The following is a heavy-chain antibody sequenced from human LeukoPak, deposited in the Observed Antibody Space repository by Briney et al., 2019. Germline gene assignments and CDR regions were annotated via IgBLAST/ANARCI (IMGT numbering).Heavy chain of an antibody. CDR3: ARQVRAPGFFDY. J-gene: IGHJ4*02. V-gene: IGHV4-39*01. CDR1: GGSISSTSYY. CDR2: IYYTGST. D-gene: IGHD4/OR15-4a*01. Sequence: SETLSLTCAVSGGSISSTSYYWGWIRQPPGKGLEWIGTIYYTGSTDLNPSLRSRVTISVDTSKNQFSLKLSSVTAADTAVYYCARQVRAPGFFDYWGQGTLVTVSS.